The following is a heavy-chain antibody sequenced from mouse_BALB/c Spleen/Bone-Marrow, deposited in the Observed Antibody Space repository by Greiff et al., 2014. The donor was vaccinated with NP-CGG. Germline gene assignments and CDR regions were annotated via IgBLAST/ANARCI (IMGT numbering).Heavy chain of an antibody. CDR3: ASYDGSYFDV. D-gene: IGHD2-3*01. Sequence: VMLVESGPELVKPGASVRISCKASGYTFTSYYIHWVKQRPGQGLEWIGWIYPGNVNTKYNEKFKGKATLTADKSSSTAYMQLSSLTSEDSAVYFCASYDGSYFDVWGAGTTVTVSS. J-gene: IGHJ1*01. CDR2: IYPGNVNT. V-gene: IGHV1S56*01. CDR1: GYTFTSYY.